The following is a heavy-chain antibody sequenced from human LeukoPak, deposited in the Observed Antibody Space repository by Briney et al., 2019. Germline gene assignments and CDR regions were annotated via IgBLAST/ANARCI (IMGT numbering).Heavy chain of an antibody. J-gene: IGHJ4*02. CDR1: VFTFSDAW. V-gene: IGHV3-15*01. Sequence: GGSLRLSCVASVFTFSDAWMSGVRQAPGKGLEWVGRIKSKIDGGTIDYGAPVKGRFTISRDDSRNTLYLQMNSLKTEDTAVYYCTTRRQDGCWGQGTLVTVS. D-gene: IGHD6-25*01. CDR3: TTRRQDGC. CDR2: IKSKIDGGTI.